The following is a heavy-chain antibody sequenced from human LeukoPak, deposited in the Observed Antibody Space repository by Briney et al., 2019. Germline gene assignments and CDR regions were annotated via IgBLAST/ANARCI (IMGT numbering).Heavy chain of an antibody. J-gene: IGHJ6*03. CDR1: GGSFSGYY. D-gene: IGHD5-18*01. Sequence: TETLSLTCAVYGGSFSGYYWSWIRQPPGKGLEWIGEINHSGSTNYNPSLKSRVTISGDTSKNQFSLKLSSVTAADTAVYFCARVGYSYVINDWSRTGLGAYPTKYYYHMDVWGKGTTVTVSS. CDR2: INHSGST. V-gene: IGHV4-34*01. CDR3: ARVGYSYVINDWSRTGLGAYPTKYYYHMDV.